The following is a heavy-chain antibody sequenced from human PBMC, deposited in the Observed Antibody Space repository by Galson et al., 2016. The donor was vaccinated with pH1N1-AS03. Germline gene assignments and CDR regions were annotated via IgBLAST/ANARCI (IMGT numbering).Heavy chain of an antibody. CDR2: VYSPGRS. D-gene: IGHD1-14*01. J-gene: IGHJ4*02. V-gene: IGHV4-59*01. Sequence: ETLSLTCTVSGGSITSYHWSWIRQPPGKGLEWIGHVYSPGRSKYNPSLKGRVALSLDTTTNQFSLKMTSVTPADTAIYYCARMTYNDFLDSWGQGRPVTVSS. CDR3: ARMTYNDFLDS. CDR1: GGSITSYH.